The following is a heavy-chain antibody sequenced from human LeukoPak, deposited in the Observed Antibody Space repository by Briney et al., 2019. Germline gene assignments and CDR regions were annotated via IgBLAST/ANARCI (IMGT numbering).Heavy chain of an antibody. Sequence: GGSLRLSCGASGFTFSTYAMSWVRQAPGKGLEWVSGITGSGGSTYYADSVKGRFTISRDNSKNTLYLQMNSLRAEDTAVYYCAKDGSRYCSGGSCSVDYWGQGTLVTVSS. V-gene: IGHV3-23*01. J-gene: IGHJ4*02. CDR1: GFTFSTYA. CDR2: ITGSGGST. CDR3: AKDGSRYCSGGSCSVDY. D-gene: IGHD2-15*01.